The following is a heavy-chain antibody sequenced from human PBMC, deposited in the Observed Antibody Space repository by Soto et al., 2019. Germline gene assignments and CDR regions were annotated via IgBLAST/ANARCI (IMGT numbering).Heavy chain of an antibody. CDR2: ISAHAGSS. V-gene: IGHV1-18*01. Sequence: QVQLVQSGAEVKKLGASVKVSCKASGYTFTSSGMCWVRQAPGQGLEWMGWISAHAGSSEYAQRFQGRVTMTTDRSTSTAYMELRSLRSDDTAVYYCARAFFYQGSDSRGYSFDAFDFWGPGTLVTVSS. J-gene: IGHJ3*01. CDR3: ARAFFYQGSDSRGYSFDAFDF. CDR1: GYTFTSSG. D-gene: IGHD3-22*01.